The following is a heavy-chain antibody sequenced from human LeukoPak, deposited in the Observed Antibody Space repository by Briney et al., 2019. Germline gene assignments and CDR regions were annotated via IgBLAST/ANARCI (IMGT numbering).Heavy chain of an antibody. Sequence: ASVKVSCKVSGYTLTELSMHWVRQAPGKGLEWMGGFDPEDGETIYAQKFQGRVTMTEDTSTDTAYMELSSLRSEDTAVYYCATSLIAAAGTGDAFDIWGQGTMVTVSS. V-gene: IGHV1-24*01. CDR1: GYTLTELS. CDR2: FDPEDGET. J-gene: IGHJ3*02. D-gene: IGHD6-13*01. CDR3: ATSLIAAAGTGDAFDI.